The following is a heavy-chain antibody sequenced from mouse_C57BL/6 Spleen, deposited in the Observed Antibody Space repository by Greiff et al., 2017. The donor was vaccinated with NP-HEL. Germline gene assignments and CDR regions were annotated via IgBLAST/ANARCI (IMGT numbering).Heavy chain of an antibody. D-gene: IGHD1-1*01. V-gene: IGHV3-6*01. Sequence: VQLKQSGPGLVKPSQSLSLTCSVTGYSITSGYYWNWIRQFPGNKLEWMGYISYDGSNNYNPTLKNRITITRDTSKNQLFLKLNSVTTEDTATYYCARGDYYYGSSGGYFDVWGTGTTVTVSA. J-gene: IGHJ1*03. CDR3: ARGDYYYGSSGGYFDV. CDR1: GYSITSGYY. CDR2: ISYDGSN.